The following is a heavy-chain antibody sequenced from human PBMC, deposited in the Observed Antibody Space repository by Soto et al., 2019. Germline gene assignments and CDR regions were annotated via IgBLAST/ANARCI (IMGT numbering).Heavy chain of an antibody. Sequence: QVQLVQSGAEVKKPGASVKVSCKASGYTFTSYGISWVRQAPGQGLEWMGWISAYNGNTNYAQKLQGRVTMTTDTPRHTDAREVRTLESHDRPGYSCARGSNDRAYGGQGPLVTVPS. CDR1: GYTFTSYG. D-gene: IGHD1-1*01. CDR2: ISAYNGNT. J-gene: IGHJ4*02. V-gene: IGHV1-18*01. CDR3: ARGSNDRAY.